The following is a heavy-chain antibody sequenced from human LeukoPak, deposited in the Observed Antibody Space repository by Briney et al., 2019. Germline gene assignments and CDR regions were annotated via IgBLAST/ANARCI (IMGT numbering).Heavy chain of an antibody. V-gene: IGHV3-74*01. CDR1: GFTPSNSW. CDR3: VRSVSGWYGFFDY. CDR2: INMDGSTT. Sequence: PGGSLRLSCVASGFTPSNSWMHWVRQAPGKGLVWVSRINMDGSTTNYADSVRGRFTISRDNAKNTLHLQMNSLRAEDTAVYYCVRSVSGWYGFFDYWGQGTLVTLSS. D-gene: IGHD6-19*01. J-gene: IGHJ4*02.